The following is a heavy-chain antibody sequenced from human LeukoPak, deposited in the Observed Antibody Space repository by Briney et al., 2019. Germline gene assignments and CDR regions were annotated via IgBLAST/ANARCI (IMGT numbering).Heavy chain of an antibody. D-gene: IGHD3-10*01. Sequence: GGSLRLSCAASGLTVSSNYMSWVRQGPGKGLEWVSSIYRDGSTYYADSVKGRFTISRDNSKNTVYLQMNSLRAEDTAVYYCARDQGLGNYFDSWGQGTLVTVSS. CDR2: IYRDGST. J-gene: IGHJ4*02. CDR3: ARDQGLGNYFDS. V-gene: IGHV3-53*01. CDR1: GLTVSSNY.